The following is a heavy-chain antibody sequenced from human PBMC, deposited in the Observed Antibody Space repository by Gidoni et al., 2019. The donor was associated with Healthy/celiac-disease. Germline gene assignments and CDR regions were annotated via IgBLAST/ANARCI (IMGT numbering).Heavy chain of an antibody. CDR3: AAGAFDGVVITQWFDP. V-gene: IGHV4-30-2*01. J-gene: IGHJ5*02. CDR1: GGSISSGGYS. Sequence: QLQLQKSGSGLVKPSQTLSLTCAVSGGSISSGGYSWSWIRQPPGKGLEWIGYIYHSGSTYYNPSLKSRVTISVDRSKNQFSLKLSSVTAADTAVYYCAAGAFDGVVITQWFDPWGQGTLVTVSS. D-gene: IGHD3-3*01. CDR2: IYHSGST.